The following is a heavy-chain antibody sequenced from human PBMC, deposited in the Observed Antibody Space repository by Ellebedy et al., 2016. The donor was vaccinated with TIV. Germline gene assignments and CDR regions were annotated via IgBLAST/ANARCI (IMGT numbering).Heavy chain of an antibody. V-gene: IGHV4-30-2*01. J-gene: IGHJ3*02. Sequence: MPSETLSLTCTVSGGSISSGGYSWSWIRQPPGKGLEWIGYIYHGGTTSYNPSLQSRVTISVDRSKNQFSLNLSSVTAADTAVYYCAREINMRRAFDIWGQGAMVTVSS. CDR1: GGSISSGGYS. CDR2: IYHGGTT. CDR3: AREINMRRAFDI. D-gene: IGHD2-2*01.